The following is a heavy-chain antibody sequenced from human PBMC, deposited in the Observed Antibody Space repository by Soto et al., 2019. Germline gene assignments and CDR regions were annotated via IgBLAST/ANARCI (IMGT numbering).Heavy chain of an antibody. CDR3: AKMGGVATSYYFDY. D-gene: IGHD5-12*01. Sequence: GGSLRLSCAASGFTFSSYAMSWVRQAPGKGLEWVSAISGSGGSTYYADSVKGRFTISRDNSKNTLYLQMNSLRAEDTAVYYWAKMGGVATSYYFDYWGQGTLVTVSS. CDR2: ISGSGGST. V-gene: IGHV3-23*01. J-gene: IGHJ4*02. CDR1: GFTFSSYA.